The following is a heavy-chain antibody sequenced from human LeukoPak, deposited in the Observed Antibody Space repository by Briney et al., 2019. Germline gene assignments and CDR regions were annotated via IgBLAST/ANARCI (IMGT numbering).Heavy chain of an antibody. CDR3: AKDHYYYDSSGSPADY. CDR2: ISGSGGST. V-gene: IGHV3-23*01. Sequence: PGGSLRLSCAASGFTFSSYAMSWVRQAPGKGLEWVSAISGSGGSTYYADSVKGRFTISRDNSKNTLYLQMNSLRAEDTAVYYCAKDHYYYDSSGSPADYWGQGTLVTVSS. D-gene: IGHD3-22*01. CDR1: GFTFSSYA. J-gene: IGHJ4*02.